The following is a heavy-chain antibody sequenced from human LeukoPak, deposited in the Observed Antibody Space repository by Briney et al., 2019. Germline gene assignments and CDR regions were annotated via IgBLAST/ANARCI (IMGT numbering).Heavy chain of an antibody. Sequence: GGSLRLSCAASGITFSSYAMHWVRQAPGKGLEWVAFIRFDGSKAFYADSVKGRFTVSRDNSKNILYLQMNSLRTEDTAVFYCVKGRRVALYYFDSWGQGTLVTVSS. J-gene: IGHJ4*02. CDR1: GITFSSYA. D-gene: IGHD5-24*01. CDR3: VKGRRVALYYFDS. V-gene: IGHV3-30*02. CDR2: IRFDGSKA.